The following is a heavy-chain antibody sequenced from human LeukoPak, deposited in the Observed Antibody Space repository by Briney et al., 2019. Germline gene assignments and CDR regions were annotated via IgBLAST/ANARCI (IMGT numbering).Heavy chain of an antibody. D-gene: IGHD3-10*01. CDR3: ARALWFGDPFDY. J-gene: IGHJ4*02. CDR1: GGTFSSYA. V-gene: IGHV1-69*06. CDR2: IIPIFGTA. Sequence: ASVKVSCKASGGTFSSYAISWVRQAPGQGLEWMGGIIPIFGTANYAQKFQGRVTITADKSTSTAYMELSSLRSEDTAVYYCARALWFGDPFDYWGQGTLVTVSS.